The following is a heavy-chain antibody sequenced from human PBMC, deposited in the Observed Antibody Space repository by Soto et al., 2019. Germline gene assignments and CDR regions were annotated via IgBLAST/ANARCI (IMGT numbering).Heavy chain of an antibody. CDR3: ARRYGSAFDI. D-gene: IGHD3-10*01. CDR1: GGTINSGGYY. Sequence: SQPLSLTCTVSGGTINSGGYYWSWIRQHPGKGLEWIGYIYYSGSTYYNPSLKSRVTISVDTSKNQFSLKLSSVTAADTAVYYCARRYGSAFDIWGQGTMVTVSS. V-gene: IGHV4-31*03. J-gene: IGHJ3*02. CDR2: IYYSGST.